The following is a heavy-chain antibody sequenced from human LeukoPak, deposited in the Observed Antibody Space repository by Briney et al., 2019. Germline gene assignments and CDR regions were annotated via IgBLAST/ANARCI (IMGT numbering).Heavy chain of an antibody. CDR1: GFIFSNYG. V-gene: IGHV3-33*01. CDR3: ARDRYSGSLGFDY. D-gene: IGHD1-26*01. CDR2: MWYDGSEK. J-gene: IGHJ4*02. Sequence: PSGGSLRLSCVASGFIFSNYGMHWVRQSPGKGLEWVALMWYDGSEKHYADSVKGRFTISRDNAKNSLYLQMNSLRAEDTAVYYCARDRYSGSLGFDYWGQGTLVTVSS.